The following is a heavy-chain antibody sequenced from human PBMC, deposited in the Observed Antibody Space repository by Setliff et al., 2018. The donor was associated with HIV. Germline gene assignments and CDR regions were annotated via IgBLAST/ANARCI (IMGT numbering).Heavy chain of an antibody. V-gene: IGHV1-3*01. CDR1: GYTFTSYA. CDR3: TTNIAARPEGGFDF. CDR2: INAGNGNT. Sequence: ASVKVSCKASGYTFTSYAMHWVRQAPGQSLEWMGWINAGNGNTKYSQDFQGRVTFTSDTSASTAYMQLTSLRSEDTAVYYCTTNIAARPEGGFDFWGQGTLVTVSS. J-gene: IGHJ4*02. D-gene: IGHD6-6*01.